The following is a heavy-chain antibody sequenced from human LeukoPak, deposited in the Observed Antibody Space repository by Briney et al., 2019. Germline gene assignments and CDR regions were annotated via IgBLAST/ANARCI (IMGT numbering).Heavy chain of an antibody. D-gene: IGHD5-24*01. J-gene: IGHJ4*02. CDR3: ARGVADGYNYWNDY. V-gene: IGHV4-61*08. CDR1: GGSISSGDYY. Sequence: PSETLSLTCTVSGGSISSGDYYWSWIRQPPGKGLEWIGYIYYSGSTNYNPSLKSRVTISVDTSKNQFSLKLSSVTAADTAVYYCARGVADGYNYWNDYWGQGTLVTVSS. CDR2: IYYSGST.